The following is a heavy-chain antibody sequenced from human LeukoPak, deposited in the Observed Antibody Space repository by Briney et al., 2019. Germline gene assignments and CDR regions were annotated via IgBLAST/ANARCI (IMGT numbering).Heavy chain of an antibody. J-gene: IGHJ4*02. V-gene: IGHV3-49*04. CDR1: GFTFGDYA. CDR3: TRVHFDWLSFFDY. CDR2: IRSKAYGGTT. D-gene: IGHD3-9*01. Sequence: SGGSLRLSLTASGFTFGDYAMSWVRQAPGKGLEWGGFIRSKAYGGTTEYAASVKGRFTISRDDSKSIAYLQMNSLKTEDTAVYSCTRVHFDWLSFFDYWGQGTLVTVSS.